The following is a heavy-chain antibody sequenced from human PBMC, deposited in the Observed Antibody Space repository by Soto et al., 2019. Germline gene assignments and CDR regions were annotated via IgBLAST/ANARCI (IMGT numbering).Heavy chain of an antibody. Sequence: QVQLQESGPGLVKPSQTLSLTCTVSGGSISSGDYYWSWNRQHPGKGLEWIGTIYFSGTTYYNPSLKSRVTISVDTSKSQFSLKLSSVTAADTAVYYCARRDRSGFSYWLDTWGQGTLVTVSS. V-gene: IGHV4-31*03. D-gene: IGHD3-22*01. J-gene: IGHJ5*02. CDR3: ARRDRSGFSYWLDT. CDR1: GGSISSGDYY. CDR2: IYFSGTT.